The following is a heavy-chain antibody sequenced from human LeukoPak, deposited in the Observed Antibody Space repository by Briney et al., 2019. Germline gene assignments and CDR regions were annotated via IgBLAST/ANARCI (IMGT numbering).Heavy chain of an antibody. Sequence: GGSLRLSCAVSGFTFSSYSINWVRQAPGKGLEWDSSISSSSSYIYYADSVKGRFTISRDNAKNSLYLQMNSLRAEDTAVYYCAREVAFRGVIISHYWGQGTLVTVSS. CDR2: ISSSSSYI. D-gene: IGHD3-10*01. V-gene: IGHV3-21*01. CDR1: GFTFSSYS. CDR3: AREVAFRGVIISHY. J-gene: IGHJ4*02.